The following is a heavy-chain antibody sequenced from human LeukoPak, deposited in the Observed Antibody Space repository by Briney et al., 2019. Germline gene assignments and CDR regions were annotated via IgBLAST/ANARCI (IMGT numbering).Heavy chain of an antibody. CDR2: INAGNGNT. J-gene: IGHJ5*02. CDR3: ARAGNSGEQWLLRSDYNWFDP. Sequence: ASVKVSCKASGYTFTSYAMHWVRQAPGQRLEWMGWINAGNGNTKYSQEFQGRVTITRDTSASTAYMELSSLRSEDMAVYYCARAGNSGEQWLLRSDYNWFDPWGQGTLVTVSS. D-gene: IGHD6-19*01. V-gene: IGHV1-3*03. CDR1: GYTFTSYA.